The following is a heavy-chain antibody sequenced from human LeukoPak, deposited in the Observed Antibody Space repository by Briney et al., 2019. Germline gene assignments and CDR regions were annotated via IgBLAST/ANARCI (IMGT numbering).Heavy chain of an antibody. Sequence: SQTLSLTCTVSGGSISSGGYYWSWIRQPPGKGLEWIGYIYHSGSTYYNPSLKSRVTISVDRSKNQFSLKLSSVTAADTAVYYCARECSSSPKGGNPINWFDPWGQGTLVTVSS. CDR3: ARECSSSPKGGNPINWFDP. CDR1: GGSISSGGYY. CDR2: IYHSGST. J-gene: IGHJ5*02. V-gene: IGHV4-30-2*01. D-gene: IGHD6-6*01.